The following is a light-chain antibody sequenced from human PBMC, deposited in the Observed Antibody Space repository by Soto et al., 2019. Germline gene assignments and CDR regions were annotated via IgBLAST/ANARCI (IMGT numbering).Light chain of an antibody. CDR1: QSISSW. Sequence: DIQMTQSPSTLSASVGDRVTITCRASQSISSWLAWYQQKPGKAPKLLIYKAFSLESGVPSRFSGSGSGTEFTLAISSLQPDEFATYYCQQYNSYSRTFGQGTKVEIK. V-gene: IGKV1-5*03. CDR3: QQYNSYSRT. CDR2: KAF. J-gene: IGKJ1*01.